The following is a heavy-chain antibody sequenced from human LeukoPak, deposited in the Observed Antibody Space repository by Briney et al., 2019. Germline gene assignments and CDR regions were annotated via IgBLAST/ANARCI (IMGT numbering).Heavy chain of an antibody. J-gene: IGHJ5*02. Sequence: TLSLTXXNSXDSVSSNSAAWNWIRQSPSRGLEWLGRTYYRSKWYNDYAVSVKSRITINPDTSKNQFSLQLNSVTPEDTAVYYCARDGVADGWFDPWGQGTLVTVSS. D-gene: IGHD6-19*01. CDR2: TYYRSKWYN. CDR1: XDSVSSNSAA. CDR3: ARDGVADGWFDP. V-gene: IGHV6-1*01.